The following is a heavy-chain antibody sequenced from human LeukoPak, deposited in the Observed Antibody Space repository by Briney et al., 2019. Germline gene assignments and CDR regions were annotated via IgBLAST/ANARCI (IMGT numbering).Heavy chain of an antibody. CDR3: ARVSPIYWFDP. CDR2: IKQDGSEK. Sequence: GGSLRLSCAASGYTFSSYWMSWVRQAPGKGLEWVANIKQDGSEKYYVDSVKGRFTISRDNAKNSLYLQMNSLRAEDTAVYYCARVSPIYWFDPWGQGTLVTVSS. CDR1: GYTFSSYW. V-gene: IGHV3-7*01. J-gene: IGHJ5*02.